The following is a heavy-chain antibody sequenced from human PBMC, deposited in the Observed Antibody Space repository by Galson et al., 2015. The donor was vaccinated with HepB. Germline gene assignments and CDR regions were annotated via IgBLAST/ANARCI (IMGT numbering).Heavy chain of an antibody. Sequence: QSGAEVKKPGESLKISCMTSGYTFTDYWIGWVRQMPGKGLEWMGIICPGDSDTNYNPSFQGQVTICPRGAGVLYSPSFQGQVTISADKSISTAFLQWNSLKASDTAIYYCASRHGDYGHSYSWGQGTLVTVSP. CDR3: ASRHGDYGHSYS. J-gene: IGHJ5*02. CDR1: GYTFTDYW. CDR2: ICPGDSDT. V-gene: IGHV5-51*01. D-gene: IGHD4-17*01.